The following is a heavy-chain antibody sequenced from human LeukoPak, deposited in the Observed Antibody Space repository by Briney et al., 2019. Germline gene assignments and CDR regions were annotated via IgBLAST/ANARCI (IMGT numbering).Heavy chain of an antibody. CDR1: GGSISSYY. CDR3: ARRSNWIAYYYGSGSYWFDP. J-gene: IGHJ5*02. D-gene: IGHD3-10*01. V-gene: IGHV4-59*01. Sequence: SETLSLTCTVSGGSISSYYWSWIRQPPGKGLEWIGYIYYSGSTNYNTSLKSRVTISVDTSKNQFSLKLASVTAADTAVYYCARRSNWIAYYYGSGSYWFDPWGQGTLVTVSS. CDR2: IYYSGST.